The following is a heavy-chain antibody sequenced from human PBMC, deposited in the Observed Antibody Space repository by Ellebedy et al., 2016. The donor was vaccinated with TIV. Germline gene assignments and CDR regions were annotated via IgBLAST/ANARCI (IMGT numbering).Heavy chain of an antibody. CDR1: GYTLTELS. CDR2: FDPEDGET. CDR3: ATRIAARRVYYFDY. D-gene: IGHD6-6*01. Sequence: ASVKVSCXVSGYTLTELSMHWVRQAPGKGLEWMGGFDPEDGETIYAQKFQGRVTMTEDTSTDTAYMELSSLRSEDTAVYYCATRIAARRVYYFDYWGQGTLVTVSS. J-gene: IGHJ4*02. V-gene: IGHV1-24*01.